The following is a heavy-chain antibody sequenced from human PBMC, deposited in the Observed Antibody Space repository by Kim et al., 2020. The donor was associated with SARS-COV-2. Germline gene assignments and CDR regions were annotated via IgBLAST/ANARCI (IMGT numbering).Heavy chain of an antibody. CDR3: ARRPYFDY. CDR2: DSDT. J-gene: IGHJ4*02. V-gene: IGHV5-51*01. Sequence: DSDTRYSPSFQGQVTISADKSISTAYLQWSSLKASDTAMYYCARRPYFDYWGQGTLVTVSS.